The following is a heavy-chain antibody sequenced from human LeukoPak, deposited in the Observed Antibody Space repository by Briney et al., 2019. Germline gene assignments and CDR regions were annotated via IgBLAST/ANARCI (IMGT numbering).Heavy chain of an antibody. CDR3: ASTSGWYEPIDY. D-gene: IGHD6-19*01. J-gene: IGHJ4*02. CDR1: GFTFSSYG. CDR2: IWYDGSNK. V-gene: IGHV3-33*01. Sequence: GGSLRLSCAASGFTFSSYGMHWVRQAPSKGLEWVAVIWYDGSNKYYADSVKGRFTISRDNSKNTLYLQMNSLRAEDTAVYYCASTSGWYEPIDYWGQGTLVTVSS.